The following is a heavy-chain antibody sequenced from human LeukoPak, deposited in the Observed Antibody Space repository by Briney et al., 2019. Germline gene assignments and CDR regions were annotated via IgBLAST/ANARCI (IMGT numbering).Heavy chain of an antibody. J-gene: IGHJ4*02. CDR3: ARGVDSSGYYVVFDY. CDR1: GGSISSSSYY. D-gene: IGHD3-22*01. V-gene: IGHV4-39*01. Sequence: PSETLSLTCTVSGGSISSSSYYWGWIRQPPGKGLEWIGSVYYTGSTYYNPSLKSRVTVSVDTSKNQFSLKLSSVTAADTAVYYCARGVDSSGYYVVFDYWGQGTLVTVSS. CDR2: VYYTGST.